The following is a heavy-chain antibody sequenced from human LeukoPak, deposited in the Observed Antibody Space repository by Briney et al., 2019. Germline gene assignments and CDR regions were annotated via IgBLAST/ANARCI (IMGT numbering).Heavy chain of an antibody. J-gene: IGHJ4*02. CDR3: AREPRRGYSYGYFDY. CDR1: GGTFSSYA. Sequence: ASVKVSCKASGGTFSSYAISWVRQAPGQGLEWTGRIIPILGIANYAQKFQGRVTITADKSTSTAYMELSSLRSEDTAVYYCAREPRRGYSYGYFDYWGQGPLVTVSS. CDR2: IIPILGIA. V-gene: IGHV1-69*04. D-gene: IGHD5-18*01.